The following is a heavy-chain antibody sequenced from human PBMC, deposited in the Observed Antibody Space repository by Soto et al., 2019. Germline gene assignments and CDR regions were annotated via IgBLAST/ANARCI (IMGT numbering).Heavy chain of an antibody. J-gene: IGHJ2*01. Sequence: QVQLQQWGAGLLKPSETLSLTCAVYGGSFSGYYWSWIRQPPGKGLEWIGEINHSGSTNYNPSLKSRVTISVDTSKNQFSLKLSSVTAADTAVYYCARAPTTVTTPHWYFDLWGRGTLVTVSS. CDR2: INHSGST. D-gene: IGHD4-17*01. V-gene: IGHV4-34*01. CDR1: GGSFSGYY. CDR3: ARAPTTVTTPHWYFDL.